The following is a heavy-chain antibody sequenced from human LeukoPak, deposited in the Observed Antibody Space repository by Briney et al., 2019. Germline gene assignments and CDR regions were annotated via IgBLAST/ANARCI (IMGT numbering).Heavy chain of an antibody. V-gene: IGHV3-21*01. J-gene: IGHJ6*03. CDR3: ARASSITMVRGAHYYYYYYMDV. Sequence: GGSLRLSCAASGFTFSSYSMNWVRQAPGKGLEWVSSISSSSSYIYYADSVKGRFTISRDNSKNTLYLQMNSLRAEDTAVYYCARASSITMVRGAHYYYYYYMDVWGKGTTVTISS. CDR2: ISSSSSYI. CDR1: GFTFSSYS. D-gene: IGHD3-10*01.